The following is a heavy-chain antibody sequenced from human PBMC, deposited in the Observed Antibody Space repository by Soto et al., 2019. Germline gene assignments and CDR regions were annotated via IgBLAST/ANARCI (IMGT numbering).Heavy chain of an antibody. J-gene: IGHJ4*02. Sequence: LSLTCTVSGGSISSYYWSWIRQPPGKGLEWIGYIYYSGSTNYNPSLKSRVTISVDTSKNQFSLKLSSVTAADTAVYYCARSYGDSHFDYWGQGTLVTVPQ. CDR2: IYYSGST. V-gene: IGHV4-59*01. CDR3: ARSYGDSHFDY. CDR1: GGSISSYY. D-gene: IGHD4-17*01.